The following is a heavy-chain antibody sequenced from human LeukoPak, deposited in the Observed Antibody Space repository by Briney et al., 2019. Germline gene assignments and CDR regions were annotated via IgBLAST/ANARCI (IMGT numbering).Heavy chain of an antibody. CDR3: ATDPTYCGGDCSDY. CDR1: GYSFTGYY. J-gene: IGHJ4*02. V-gene: IGHV1-2*02. Sequence: GASVKVSCKASGYSFTGYYIHWVRQAPGQGLAWMGWINPYSGDTTYAQKFQGRLTLTRDTSISTAYMELSSPRSEDTAVYYCATDPTYCGGDCSDYWGQGTLVTVSS. CDR2: INPYSGDT. D-gene: IGHD2-21*02.